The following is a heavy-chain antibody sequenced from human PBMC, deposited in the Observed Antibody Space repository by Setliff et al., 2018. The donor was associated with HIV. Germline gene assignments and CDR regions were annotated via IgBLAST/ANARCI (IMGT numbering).Heavy chain of an antibody. Sequence: PSETLSLTCTVSGGSINSTSYYWGWIRQPPGNGLEWIGSINHSGSTNYNPSLKSRVTISLDTSKNQFSLKLSSVTAADTAVYYCAKLTPFDYWGQGTLVTVSS. CDR2: INHSGST. CDR1: GGSINSTSYY. D-gene: IGHD7-27*01. CDR3: AKLTPFDY. J-gene: IGHJ4*02. V-gene: IGHV4-39*07.